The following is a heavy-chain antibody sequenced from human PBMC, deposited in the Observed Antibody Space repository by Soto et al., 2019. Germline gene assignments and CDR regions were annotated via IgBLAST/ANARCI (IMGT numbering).Heavy chain of an antibody. CDR2: IKSDGSVT. V-gene: IGHV3-74*01. CDR1: GFTFSTFW. D-gene: IGHD6-19*01. CDR3: ARDVNEYDSGWGDY. Sequence: EVQLVESGGGLVQPGGSLRLSCAASGFTFSTFWMHWVRQAPGKGLVWVSRIKSDGSVTSYADSVKGRFTISGDNAKNTLYLQMNSLRAEDTAVYYCARDVNEYDSGWGDYWGQGTLVTVSS. J-gene: IGHJ4*02.